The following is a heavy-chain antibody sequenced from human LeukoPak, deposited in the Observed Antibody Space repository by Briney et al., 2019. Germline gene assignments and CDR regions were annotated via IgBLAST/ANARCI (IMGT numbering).Heavy chain of an antibody. J-gene: IGHJ4*02. D-gene: IGHD2-15*01. V-gene: IGHV3-23*01. CDR1: GFTFSSYA. CDR3: AKDEGYCSGGSCYPTRFDY. CDR2: ISGSGGGT. Sequence: GGSLRLSCAASGFTFSSYAMNWVRQAPGKGLEWVSAISGSGGGTYYADSVKGRFTTSRDNSKNTLFLQMNSLRAEDTAVYYCAKDEGYCSGGSCYPTRFDYWGQGTLVTVSS.